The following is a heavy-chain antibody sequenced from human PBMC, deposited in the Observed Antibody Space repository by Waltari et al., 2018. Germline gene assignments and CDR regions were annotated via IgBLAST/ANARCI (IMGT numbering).Heavy chain of an antibody. CDR2: INPNSGGT. D-gene: IGHD5-12*01. Sequence: QVQLVQSGAEVKKPGAAVKVSCKASGYTFTGYSMHWLRQAPGKGLEWMGRINPNSGGTNYAQKFQGRVTMTRDTSISTAYMELSRLRSDDTAVYYCARFGPGGYGDLDYWGQGTLVTVSS. CDR1: GYTFTGYS. J-gene: IGHJ4*02. V-gene: IGHV1-2*06. CDR3: ARFGPGGYGDLDY.